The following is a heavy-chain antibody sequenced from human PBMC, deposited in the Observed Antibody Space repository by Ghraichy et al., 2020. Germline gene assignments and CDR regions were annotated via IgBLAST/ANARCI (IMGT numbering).Heavy chain of an antibody. V-gene: IGHV3-23*01. CDR1: GLTFSSSA. Sequence: GEYLNISCAASGLTFSSSALNWVRQAPGKGLEWVSIISGSGGTTYYADSVKGRFTISRDDSKNTLYLQMNSLRVEDTAVYYCARKSGTCFDYWGQGTLVTVSS. CDR2: ISGSGGTT. CDR3: ARKSGTCFDY. J-gene: IGHJ4*02. D-gene: IGHD6-25*01.